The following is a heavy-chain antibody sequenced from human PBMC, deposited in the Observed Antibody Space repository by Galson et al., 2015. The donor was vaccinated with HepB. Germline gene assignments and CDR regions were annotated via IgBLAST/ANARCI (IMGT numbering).Heavy chain of an antibody. CDR3: AGGIVVVPAAKYGFNGMDV. CDR2: ISAYNGNT. J-gene: IGHJ6*02. CDR1: GYTFTSYG. Sequence: QSGAEVKKPGASVKVSCKASGYTFTSYGISWVRQAPGQGLEWMGWISAYNGNTNYAQKLQGRVTMTTDTSTSTAYMELRSLRSDDTAVYYCAGGIVVVPAAKYGFNGMDVWGQGTMVTVSS. V-gene: IGHV1-18*04. D-gene: IGHD2-2*01.